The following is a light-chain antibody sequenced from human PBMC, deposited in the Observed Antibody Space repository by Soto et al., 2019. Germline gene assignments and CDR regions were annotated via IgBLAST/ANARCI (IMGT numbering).Light chain of an antibody. Sequence: DIQMTQSPSTLSASVGDRVTITCRASRSISNWLAWYQQRPGIAPKLLIFDASILQSGVPSRFSGSGSGTEFTLTISSLQTDDFSTYYCQQYHSYWTFGQGTKV. V-gene: IGKV1-5*01. J-gene: IGKJ1*01. CDR2: DAS. CDR1: RSISNW. CDR3: QQYHSYWT.